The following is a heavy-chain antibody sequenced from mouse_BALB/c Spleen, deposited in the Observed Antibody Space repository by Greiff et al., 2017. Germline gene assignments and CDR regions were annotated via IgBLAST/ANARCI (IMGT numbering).Heavy chain of an antibody. CDR2: IYPGDGDT. J-gene: IGHJ2*01. D-gene: IGHD1-2*01. CDR3: AREGTTAPYFDY. Sequence: VKLVESGAELARPGASVKLSCKASGYTFTSYWMQWVKQRPGQGLEWIGAIYPGDGDTRYTQKFKGKATLTADKSSSTAYMQLSSLASEDSAVYYGAREGTTAPYFDYWGQGTTLTVSS. V-gene: IGHV1-87*01. CDR1: GYTFTSYW.